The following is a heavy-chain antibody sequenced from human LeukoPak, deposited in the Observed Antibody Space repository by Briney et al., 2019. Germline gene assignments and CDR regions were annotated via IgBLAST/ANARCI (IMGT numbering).Heavy chain of an antibody. CDR2: IYYSRST. J-gene: IGHJ3*02. D-gene: IGHD5-12*01. CDR3: AGLRGKPHAFDI. CDR1: GGSISSGGYY. Sequence: SQTLSLTCTVSGGSISSGGYYWSWIRQHPGKGLKWIGYIYYSRSTYYNPSLKSRVTISVDTSNNQFSLKLSSVTAADTAVYYCAGLRGKPHAFDIWGQGTMVTVSS. V-gene: IGHV4-31*03.